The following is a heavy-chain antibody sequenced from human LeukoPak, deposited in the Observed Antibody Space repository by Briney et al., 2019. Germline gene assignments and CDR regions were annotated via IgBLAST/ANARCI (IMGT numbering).Heavy chain of an antibody. CDR1: GGTFSSYA. V-gene: IGHV1-69*04. J-gene: IGHJ4*02. CDR3: ARESGEGILITTWRR. CDR2: IIPILGIA. D-gene: IGHD3-22*01. Sequence: GASVKVSCKASGGTFSSYAISWVRQAPGQGLEWMGRIIPILGIANYAQKFQGRVTITADKSTSTAYMELSSLRSEDTAVYYCARESGEGILITTWRRWGQGTLVTVSS.